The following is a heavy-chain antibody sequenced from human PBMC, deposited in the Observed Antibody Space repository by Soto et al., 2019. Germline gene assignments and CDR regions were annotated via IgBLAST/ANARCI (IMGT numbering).Heavy chain of an antibody. J-gene: IGHJ5*02. Sequence: QVQLQESGPGLVKPSETLSLTCTVSGVPISNFYWSWIRQPPGKGLEWIGYIYYNGNTNYNPSFKSRVTMSLDTSKNQLSLKLTSVTAADTGVYYCARDLNLAVAGSLLNWFDPWGQGTLVTVSS. D-gene: IGHD6-19*01. CDR2: IYYNGNT. CDR3: ARDLNLAVAGSLLNWFDP. CDR1: GVPISNFY. V-gene: IGHV4-59*01.